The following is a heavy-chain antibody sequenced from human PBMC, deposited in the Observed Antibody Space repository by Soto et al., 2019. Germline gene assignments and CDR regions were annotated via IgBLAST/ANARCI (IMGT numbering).Heavy chain of an antibody. J-gene: IGHJ4*02. Sequence: PGGSLRLSCAASGFTFSSSGMHWVRQAPGKGLEWVAVIWYDGSNKYYADSVKGRFTISRDNSKNTLFLQMNSLRAEDTAVYYCAREYDGSSWYFGYWGQGTLVTVSS. CDR1: GFTFSSSG. V-gene: IGHV3-33*01. D-gene: IGHD6-13*01. CDR2: IWYDGSNK. CDR3: AREYDGSSWYFGY.